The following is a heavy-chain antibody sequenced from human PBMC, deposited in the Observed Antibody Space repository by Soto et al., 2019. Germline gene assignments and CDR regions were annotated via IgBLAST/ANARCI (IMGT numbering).Heavy chain of an antibody. V-gene: IGHV3-53*01. CDR3: ARGPVRTGFDH. Sequence: GGSLRLSCAASGFTVSSDYMSWVRQAPGKGLEWVSNIFNSGTTYYADSVKGRFTISRDNSKNMLFLQMNSLRAEDTAVYYCARGPVRTGFDHWGQGTLVTVSS. J-gene: IGHJ4*02. CDR1: GFTVSSDY. CDR2: IFNSGTT. D-gene: IGHD3-9*01.